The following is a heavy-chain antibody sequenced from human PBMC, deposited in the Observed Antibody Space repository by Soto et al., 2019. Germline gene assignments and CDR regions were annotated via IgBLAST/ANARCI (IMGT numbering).Heavy chain of an antibody. D-gene: IGHD5-18*01. CDR3: AKDVGWLRVDN. V-gene: IGHV3-7*04. Sequence: EVQLVESGGGLVQPGGSLRLSCAASGVSFSDYWMIWVRQPPGKGLEWVANIKQDGSEKYYVDSVRGRFTISRGNAKNSLYLQMNSLRAEATAVSFWAKDVGWLRVDNWGQGTLVTVTS. CDR1: GVSFSDYW. CDR2: IKQDGSEK. J-gene: IGHJ4*02.